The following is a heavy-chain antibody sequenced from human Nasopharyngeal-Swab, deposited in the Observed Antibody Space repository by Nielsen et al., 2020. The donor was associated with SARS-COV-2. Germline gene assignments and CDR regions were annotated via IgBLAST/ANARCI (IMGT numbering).Heavy chain of an antibody. D-gene: IGHD5-12*01. Sequence: ASVKVSCKASGYTFTSYDINWVRQATGQGLEWMGWMNPNSGNTGYAQKFQGRVTMTRNTSISTAYMELSSLRSEDTAVYYCARGFIVATIFHYYYYMDVWGKGTAV. J-gene: IGHJ6*03. V-gene: IGHV1-8*01. CDR1: GYTFTSYD. CDR3: ARGFIVATIFHYYYYMDV. CDR2: MNPNSGNT.